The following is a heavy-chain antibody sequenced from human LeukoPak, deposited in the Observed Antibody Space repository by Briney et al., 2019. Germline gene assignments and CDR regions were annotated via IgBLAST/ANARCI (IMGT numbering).Heavy chain of an antibody. D-gene: IGHD4-17*01. CDR3: TKADDGFAY. Sequence: GGSLRLSCAASGFTVINETMSWVRQVLGKGLEWVSLIYSDGTIYYADSVKGRFTIHRDSSKNTLYLQMNTLRADDTAVYYCTKADDGFAYWGQGTLVTVSS. CDR2: IYSDGTI. J-gene: IGHJ4*02. CDR1: GFTVINET. V-gene: IGHV3-53*01.